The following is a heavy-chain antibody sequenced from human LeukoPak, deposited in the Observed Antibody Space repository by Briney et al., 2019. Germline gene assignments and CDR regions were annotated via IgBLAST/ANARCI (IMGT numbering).Heavy chain of an antibody. V-gene: IGHV3-33*01. J-gene: IGHJ5*02. CDR1: GFTFSSYG. D-gene: IGHD3-9*01. CDR2: IWYDGGNK. CDR3: ARENYDILTGYYKRWFDP. Sequence: PGGSLRLPCAASGFTFSSYGMHWVRQAPGKGLEWVAVIWYDGGNKYYADSVKGRFTISRDNSKNTLYLQMNSLRAEDTAVYYCARENYDILTGYYKRWFDPWGQGTLVTVSS.